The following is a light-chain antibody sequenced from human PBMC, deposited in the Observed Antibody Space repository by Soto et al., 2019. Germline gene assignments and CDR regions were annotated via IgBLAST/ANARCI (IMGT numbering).Light chain of an antibody. V-gene: IGKV3-20*01. CDR1: QSVSSGY. Sequence: EIVLTQSPGTLSLSPGDGATLSCRASQSVSSGYLAWYQQKPGQAPMLLIYGASRRATGIPDRFSGSGSGTDFTLSISRLEPEDFIVYWGKHYGNAPTCGQGTKVQIK. CDR3: KHYGNAPT. CDR2: GAS. J-gene: IGKJ1*01.